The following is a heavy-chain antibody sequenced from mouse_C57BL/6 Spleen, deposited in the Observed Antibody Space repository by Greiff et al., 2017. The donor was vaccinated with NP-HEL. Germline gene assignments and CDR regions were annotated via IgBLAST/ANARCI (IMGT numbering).Heavy chain of an antibody. V-gene: IGHV1-81*01. CDR1: GYTFTSYG. Sequence: VQLQQSGAELARPGASVKLSCKASGYTFTSYGISWVKQRTGQGLEWIGEIYPRSGNTYYNEKFKGKATLTADKSSSTAYMEIRSLTSEDSAVYFCARGGAAQAMDYWGQGTSVTVSS. CDR3: ARGGAAQAMDY. J-gene: IGHJ4*01. D-gene: IGHD3-2*02. CDR2: IYPRSGNT.